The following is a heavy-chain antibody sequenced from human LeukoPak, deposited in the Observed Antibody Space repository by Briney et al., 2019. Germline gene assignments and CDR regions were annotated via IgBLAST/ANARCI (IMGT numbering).Heavy chain of an antibody. CDR3: ARPHEGVGHFDY. D-gene: IGHD3-3*01. J-gene: IGHJ4*02. CDR2: INPSGGST. CDR1: GGTFSSYA. Sequence: ASVKVSCKASGGTFSSYAISWVRQAPGQGLEWMGIINPSGGSTSYAQKFQGRVTTTRDTSTSTVYMELSSLRSEDTAVYYCARPHEGVGHFDYWGQGTLVTVSS. V-gene: IGHV1-46*01.